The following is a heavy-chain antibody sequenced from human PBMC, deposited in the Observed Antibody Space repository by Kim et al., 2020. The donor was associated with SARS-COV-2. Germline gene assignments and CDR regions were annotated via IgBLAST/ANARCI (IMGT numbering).Heavy chain of an antibody. CDR2: ISSSSSYI. D-gene: IGHD5-18*01. J-gene: IGHJ6*02. Sequence: GGSLRLSCAASGFTFSSYSMNWVRQAPGKGLEWVSSISSSSSYIYYADSVKGRFTISRDNAKNSLYLQMNSLRAEDTAVYYCARDLVPGYRYARTYNYYYYGMDVWGQGTTVTVSS. CDR3: ARDLVPGYRYARTYNYYYYGMDV. V-gene: IGHV3-21*01. CDR1: GFTFSSYS.